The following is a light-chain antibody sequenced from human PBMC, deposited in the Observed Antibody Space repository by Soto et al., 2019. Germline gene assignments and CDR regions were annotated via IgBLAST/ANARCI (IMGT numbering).Light chain of an antibody. Sequence: QSVLTQPPSASGTPGQRVTISCSGSRSNIGSNAVIWYQQLPGTAPKLLVYSNYQRPSGVPDRFSASKSGTSASLAISGLQSEDEADYYCAAWDDSLNGHVFGAGTKVTVL. V-gene: IGLV1-44*01. CDR3: AAWDDSLNGHV. J-gene: IGLJ1*01. CDR2: SNY. CDR1: RSNIGSNA.